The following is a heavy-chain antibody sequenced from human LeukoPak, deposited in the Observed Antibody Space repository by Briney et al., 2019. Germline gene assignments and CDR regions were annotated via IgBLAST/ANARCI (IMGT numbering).Heavy chain of an antibody. J-gene: IGHJ4*02. CDR2: INHSGST. Sequence: SETLSLTCTVSGGSISSYYWTWIRQPPGKGLEWIGEINHSGSTNYNPSLKSRVTISVDTSKNQFSLKLSSVTAADTAVYYCARAPSVVAATPIDYWGQGTLVTVSS. CDR3: ARAPSVVAATPIDY. CDR1: GGSISSYY. D-gene: IGHD2-15*01. V-gene: IGHV4-34*01.